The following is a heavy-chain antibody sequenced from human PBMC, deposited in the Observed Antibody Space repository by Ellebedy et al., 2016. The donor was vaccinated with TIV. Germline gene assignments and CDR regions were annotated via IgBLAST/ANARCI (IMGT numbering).Heavy chain of an antibody. CDR2: IYSGGDT. CDR1: GFTVGNNY. V-gene: IGHV3-53*01. D-gene: IGHD3-10*01. J-gene: IGHJ4*02. Sequence: GGSLRLXXAASGFTVGNNYMMWVRLAPGKGLEWVSLIYSGGDTHYADSVKGRFTISRDNSKDTVYLQMNSLRAEDTAVYYCARRGRGPVGLDYWGQGTLVTVSS. CDR3: ARRGRGPVGLDY.